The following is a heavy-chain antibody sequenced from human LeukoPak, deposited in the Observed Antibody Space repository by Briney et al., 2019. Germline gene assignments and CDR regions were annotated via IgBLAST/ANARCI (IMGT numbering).Heavy chain of an antibody. D-gene: IGHD3/OR15-3a*01. CDR2: MNPNSGNT. Sequence: ASVKVSCKASGYTFTSYDINWVRQASGQGLEWMGWMNPNSGNTGYAQKFQGRVIMTKNTSIATACMDLSSLKSEDTAVYYCARALSWTTESYYYMDVWVKGTTVTVSS. CDR1: GYTFTSYD. V-gene: IGHV1-8*01. CDR3: ARALSWTTESYYYMDV. J-gene: IGHJ6*03.